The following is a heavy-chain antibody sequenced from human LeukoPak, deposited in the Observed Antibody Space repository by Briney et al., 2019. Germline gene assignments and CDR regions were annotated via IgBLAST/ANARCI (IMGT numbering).Heavy chain of an antibody. Sequence: SETLSLTCTVSGGSISSSSYYWGWIRQPPGKGLEWIGSIYYSGSTYYNPSLKSRVTISVDTSENQFSLKLSSATAADTAVYYCARIAAAGTWYFDYWDQGTLVTVSS. J-gene: IGHJ4*02. CDR2: IYYSGST. CDR3: ARIAAAGTWYFDY. CDR1: GGSISSSSYY. V-gene: IGHV4-39*07. D-gene: IGHD6-13*01.